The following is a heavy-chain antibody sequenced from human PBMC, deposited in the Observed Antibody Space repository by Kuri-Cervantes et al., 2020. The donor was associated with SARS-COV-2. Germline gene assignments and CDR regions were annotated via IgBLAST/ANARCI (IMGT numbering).Heavy chain of an antibody. CDR2: ISSSSSYI. CDR3: ARVAGEGPIYYYYMDV. D-gene: IGHD1-26*01. CDR1: GFTFSSYS. J-gene: IGHJ6*03. V-gene: IGHV3-21*01. Sequence: GGSLRLSCAASGFTFSSYSMNWVRQAPGKGLEWVSSISSSSSYIYYADSVKGRFTISRDNAKNSLYLQMNSLRAKDTAVYYCARVAGEGPIYYYYMDVWGKGTTVTVSS.